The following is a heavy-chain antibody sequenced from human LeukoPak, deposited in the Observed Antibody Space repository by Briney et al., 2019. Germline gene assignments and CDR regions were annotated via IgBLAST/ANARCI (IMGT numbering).Heavy chain of an antibody. J-gene: IGHJ4*02. Sequence: GGSLRLSCAASGFTFSSYGMQWVRQAPGKGLDWVAGIWYDGSNKNYADSVEGRFTISRDNSKNTLFLQMNSLRAEDTAVYYCGRVYCGGNCYSPPLPDYWGQGTLVTVSA. V-gene: IGHV3-33*01. CDR1: GFTFSSYG. D-gene: IGHD2-21*02. CDR3: GRVYCGGNCYSPPLPDY. CDR2: IWYDGSNK.